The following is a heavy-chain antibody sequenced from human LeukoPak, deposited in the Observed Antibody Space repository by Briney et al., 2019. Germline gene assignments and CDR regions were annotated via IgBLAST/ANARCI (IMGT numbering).Heavy chain of an antibody. CDR1: GFTVSINY. J-gene: IGHJ4*02. CDR3: AREPND. CDR2: TYSGGTT. D-gene: IGHD1-1*01. Sequence: GGSLTLSCVPSGFTVSINYVRWVRDAPGKGLECVSHTYSGGTTYYAESAKGRFTITTNNCQTTLYLQMNGRKTDDTAVYYCAREPNDSGQGSLVTAYS. V-gene: IGHV3-66*02.